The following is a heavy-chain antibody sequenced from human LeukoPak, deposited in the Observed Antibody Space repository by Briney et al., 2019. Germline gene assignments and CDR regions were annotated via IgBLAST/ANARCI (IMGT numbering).Heavy chain of an antibody. D-gene: IGHD3-3*01. CDR2: ISYDGSNK. Sequence: GGSLRLSCAASGFTFSSYGMHWVRQAPGKGLEWVAVISYDGSNKYYADSVKGRFTISRDNSKNTLYLQMNSLRAEDTAVYYCAKNRRFLEWSNGLDHWGQGTLVTVSS. J-gene: IGHJ4*02. V-gene: IGHV3-30*18. CDR1: GFTFSSYG. CDR3: AKNRRFLEWSNGLDH.